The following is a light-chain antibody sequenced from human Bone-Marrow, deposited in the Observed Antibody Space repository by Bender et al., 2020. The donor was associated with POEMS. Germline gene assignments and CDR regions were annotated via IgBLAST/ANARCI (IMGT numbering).Light chain of an antibody. CDR2: YDD. CDR3: AAWDDSLNGWV. CDR1: RSNTGNNA. V-gene: IGLV1-36*01. Sequence: QSVLTQPPSVSEAPRQRVTISCSGSRSNTGNNAVSWYQQVPGKAPKLLIYYDDLLPSGVSDRFSGSKSGTSASLSISGLQSEDEADYYCAAWDDSLNGWVFGGGTKVTVL. J-gene: IGLJ3*02.